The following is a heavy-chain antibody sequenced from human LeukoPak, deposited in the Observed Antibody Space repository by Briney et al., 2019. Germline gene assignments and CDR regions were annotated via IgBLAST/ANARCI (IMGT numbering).Heavy chain of an antibody. CDR2: INHSGST. CDR3: ARGSVLRFLEWLFQPDFDY. Sequence: PSETLSLTCAVYGGSFSGYYWSWIRQPPGKGLEWIGEINHSGSTNYNPSLKSRVTISVDTSKNQFSLKLSSVTAADTAVYYCARGSVLRFLEWLFQPDFDYWGQGTLVTVSS. J-gene: IGHJ4*02. D-gene: IGHD3-3*01. V-gene: IGHV4-34*01. CDR1: GGSFSGYY.